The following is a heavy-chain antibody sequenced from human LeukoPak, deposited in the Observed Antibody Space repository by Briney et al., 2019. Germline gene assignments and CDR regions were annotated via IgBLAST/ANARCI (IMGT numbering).Heavy chain of an antibody. CDR3: ARGEYDYVWGSYLRRGYFDY. CDR1: GFTFSDYY. CDR2: ISTSGSTI. J-gene: IGHJ4*02. Sequence: GGSLRLSCAASGFTFSDYYMSWFRQAPGKGLEWVSYISTSGSTISYADSVKGRFTISRDNAKNSLYLQMNSLRAEDTAVYYCARGEYDYVWGSYLRRGYFDYWGQGTLVTVSS. D-gene: IGHD3-16*02. V-gene: IGHV3-11*04.